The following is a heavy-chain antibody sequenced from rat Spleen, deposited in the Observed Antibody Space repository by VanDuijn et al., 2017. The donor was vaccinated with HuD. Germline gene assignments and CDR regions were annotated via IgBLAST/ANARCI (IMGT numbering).Heavy chain of an antibody. CDR2: IIYDGSST. CDR3: ARSLRDTGDYFDY. D-gene: IGHD4-3*01. V-gene: IGHV5-7*01. Sequence: EVQLVESGGGLVQPGRSLKLSCSASGFTFSDYAMAWVRQAPKKGLEWVATIIYDGSSTYYRDSVKGRFTISRDNAKSSLYLQMNSLKSEDTATYYCARSLRDTGDYFDYWGQGVMVTVSS. J-gene: IGHJ2*01. CDR1: GFTFSDYA.